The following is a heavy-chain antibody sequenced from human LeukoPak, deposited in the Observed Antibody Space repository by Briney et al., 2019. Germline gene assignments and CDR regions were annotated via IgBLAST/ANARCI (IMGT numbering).Heavy chain of an antibody. J-gene: IGHJ4*02. CDR1: GYTFTSYY. CDR3: ARDWDGGSSGHTHPGGY. D-gene: IGHD3-22*01. CDR2: INPSGGST. V-gene: IGHV1-46*01. Sequence: ASVKVSCKASGYTFTSYYMHWVRQAPGQGLEWMGIINPSGGSTSYAQKFQGRVTMTRDMSTSTVYMELSSLRSEDTAVYYCARDWDGGSSGHTHPGGYWGQGTLVTVSS.